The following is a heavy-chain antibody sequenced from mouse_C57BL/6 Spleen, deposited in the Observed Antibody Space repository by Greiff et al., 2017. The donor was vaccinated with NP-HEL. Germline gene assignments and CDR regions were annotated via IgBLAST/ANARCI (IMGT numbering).Heavy chain of an antibody. Sequence: QVQLQQPGAELVRPGTSVKLSCKASGYTFTSYWLRWVKQRPGQGLEWIGVIDPSDSYTNYNQKFKGKATLTVDTSSSTAYMQLSSLTSEDSAGYYCARSGAAQGRDFEVWGTGTTVTVSS. CDR2: IDPSDSYT. J-gene: IGHJ1*03. CDR1: GYTFTSYW. CDR3: ARSGAAQGRDFEV. V-gene: IGHV1-59*01. D-gene: IGHD3-2*02.